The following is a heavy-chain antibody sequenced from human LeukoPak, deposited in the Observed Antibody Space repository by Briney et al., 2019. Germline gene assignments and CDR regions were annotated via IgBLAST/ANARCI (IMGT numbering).Heavy chain of an antibody. D-gene: IGHD3-9*01. CDR3: ARERDYDILTGYYPPDI. Sequence: GGSLRLSCAASGFTFSSYSMNWVRQAPGKGLEWVSSISSSSSYIYYADSVKGRFIISRDNAKNSLYLQMNSLRAEDTAVYYCARERDYDILTGYYPPDIWGQGTMVTVSS. CDR2: ISSSSSYI. CDR1: GFTFSSYS. V-gene: IGHV3-21*01. J-gene: IGHJ3*02.